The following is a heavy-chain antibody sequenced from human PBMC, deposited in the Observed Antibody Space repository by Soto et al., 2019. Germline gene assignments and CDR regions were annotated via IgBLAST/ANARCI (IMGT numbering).Heavy chain of an antibody. CDR2: IYYSGST. Sequence: TLSLTCTVSGGSISSGGYYWSWIRQHPGKGLEWIGYIYYSGSTYYNPSLKSRVTISVDTSKNQFSTQLSSVTAADTAVYYCARDYYYRSGSETWFDPWGQGTLVTVSS. CDR1: GGSISSGGYY. D-gene: IGHD3-10*01. J-gene: IGHJ5*02. CDR3: ARDYYYRSGSETWFDP. V-gene: IGHV4-31*03.